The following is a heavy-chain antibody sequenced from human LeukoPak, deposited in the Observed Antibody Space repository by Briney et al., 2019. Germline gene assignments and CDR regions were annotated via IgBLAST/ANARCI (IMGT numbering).Heavy chain of an antibody. CDR3: TGNYYGSGSYADFDY. CDR1: GFTLSNYS. Sequence: GGSLRLSCAVSGFTLSNYSMNWVRQASGKGLEWVGRIRSTANGYATAYAASVKGRFTISRDDSKNTAYLQMDSLKTEDTAVYYCTGNYYGSGSYADFDYWGQGTLVTVSS. J-gene: IGHJ4*02. D-gene: IGHD3-10*01. CDR2: IRSTANGYAT. V-gene: IGHV3-73*01.